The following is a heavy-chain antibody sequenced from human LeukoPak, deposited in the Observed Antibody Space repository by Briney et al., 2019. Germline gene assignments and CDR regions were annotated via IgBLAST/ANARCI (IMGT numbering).Heavy chain of an antibody. J-gene: IGHJ4*02. CDR2: INPNSGGT. V-gene: IGHV1-2*04. CDR3: AQKRYCSSTSCYPEGDY. Sequence: ASVKVSCKASGYTFTGYYMHWVRQAPGQGLEWMGWINPNSGGTNYAQKFQGWVTMTRDTSISTAYMELSRLRSDDTAVYYCAQKRYCSSTSCYPEGDYWGQGTLVTVSS. CDR1: GYTFTGYY. D-gene: IGHD2-2*01.